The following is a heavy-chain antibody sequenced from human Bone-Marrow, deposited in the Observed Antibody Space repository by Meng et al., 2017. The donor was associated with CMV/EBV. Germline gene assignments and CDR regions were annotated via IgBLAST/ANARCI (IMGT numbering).Heavy chain of an antibody. CDR3: AKDDPVFHY. V-gene: IGHV3-30*02. Sequence: QGKLGASGGGVVQPGGSLRLSFAASGFTFSSYGMHWVRQAPGKGPEWVAFIRNDESDKYYGGSVKGRFTISRDTSKNTVDLQMNSLRTEDTAVYYCAKDDPVFHYWGQGTLVTVSS. J-gene: IGHJ4*02. CDR2: IRNDESDK. CDR1: GFTFSSYG.